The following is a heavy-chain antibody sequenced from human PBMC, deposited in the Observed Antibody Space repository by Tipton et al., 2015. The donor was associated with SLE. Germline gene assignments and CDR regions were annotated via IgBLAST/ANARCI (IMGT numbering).Heavy chain of an antibody. CDR2: IFYTGRT. J-gene: IGHJ4*02. CDR1: GGSINSSSYS. V-gene: IGHV4-39*07. CDR3: ASLGYSYGLGFDY. D-gene: IGHD5-18*01. Sequence: TLSLTCTISGGSINSSSYSWGWIRQPPGKDLEWIGNIFYTGRTNYSLSLNSRVTISVDTTKNQFSLKLSSVTAADTAVYYCASLGYSYGLGFDYWGQGTLVTVSS.